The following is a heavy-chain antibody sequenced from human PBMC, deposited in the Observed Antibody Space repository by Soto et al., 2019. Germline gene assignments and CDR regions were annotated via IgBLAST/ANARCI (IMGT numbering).Heavy chain of an antibody. CDR1: GFTFNNYA. CDR3: AKDPYYDILTGYPHLDS. J-gene: IGHJ4*02. V-gene: IGHV3-23*01. CDR2: ISGSGDT. Sequence: PGGSLRLSCAASGFTFNNYAMSWVRQAPGKGLEWVSSISGSGDTHYADSVKGRFPVSRDNSKNTLYLQMNSLRAEDTAVYYCAKDPYYDILTGYPHLDSWGQGTLVTVSS. D-gene: IGHD3-9*01.